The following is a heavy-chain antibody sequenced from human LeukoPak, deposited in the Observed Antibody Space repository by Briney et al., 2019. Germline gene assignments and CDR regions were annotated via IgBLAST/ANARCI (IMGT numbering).Heavy chain of an antibody. J-gene: IGHJ6*04. D-gene: IGHD3-16*01. Sequence: GASVKVSCKASGYTFTRHYMHWVRQAPGQGLEWMGWINPNSGGTNYAQKFQGRVTMTRDTSISTAYMELSRLRSDDTAVYYCARDPRRLRLGLDVWGKGTTVTISS. CDR3: ARDPRRLRLGLDV. CDR1: GYTFTRHY. V-gene: IGHV1-2*02. CDR2: INPNSGGT.